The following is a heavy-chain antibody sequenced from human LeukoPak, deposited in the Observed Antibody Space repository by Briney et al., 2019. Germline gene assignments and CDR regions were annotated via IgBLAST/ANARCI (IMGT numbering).Heavy chain of an antibody. Sequence: PGGSLRLSCAASGFTFSSYAMSWVRQAPGKGLEWVSAISGSGGSTYYADSVKGRFTISRDNSNNTLYLQMNSLRAEDTAVYYCAKGDYGDYVFSDYWGQGTLVTVSS. CDR1: GFTFSSYA. D-gene: IGHD4-17*01. CDR2: ISGSGGST. CDR3: AKGDYGDYVFSDY. V-gene: IGHV3-23*01. J-gene: IGHJ4*02.